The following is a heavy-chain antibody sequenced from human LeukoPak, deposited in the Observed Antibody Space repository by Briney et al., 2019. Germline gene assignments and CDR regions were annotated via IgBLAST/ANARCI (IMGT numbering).Heavy chain of an antibody. J-gene: IGHJ4*02. Sequence: SQTLSLTCTVSGGSISTGGYYWTWIRQHPGKGLEWIGYIYDSGSTYYNPSLKSQVTISADTSKNQFSLTLSSVTAADTAVYYCARAYSGFDFWGQGTLVTVSS. CDR3: ARAYSGFDF. CDR1: GGSISTGGYY. D-gene: IGHD4-4*01. CDR2: IYDSGST. V-gene: IGHV4-31*01.